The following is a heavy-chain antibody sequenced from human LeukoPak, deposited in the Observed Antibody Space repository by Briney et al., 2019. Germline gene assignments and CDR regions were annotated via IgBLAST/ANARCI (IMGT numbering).Heavy chain of an antibody. D-gene: IGHD2-8*02. CDR2: INWDASST. CDR3: ARDFKYCTGGVCYFTAVADY. J-gene: IGHJ4*02. CDR1: GFMFPDYG. V-gene: IGHV3-20*04. Sequence: PGGSLRLSCAASGFMFPDYGTNWVRQVPGKGLEWVSGINWDASSTNHADSVKGRFTISRDNAKNSLYLQMNTLRAEDTALYYCARDFKYCTGGVCYFTAVADYWGQGTLVTVSS.